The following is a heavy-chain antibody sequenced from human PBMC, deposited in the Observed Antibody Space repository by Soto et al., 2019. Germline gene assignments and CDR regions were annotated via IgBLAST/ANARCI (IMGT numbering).Heavy chain of an antibody. Sequence: LRLSCAASGFTFSSYGMHWIRQPPGKALEFLALIDWEEEKFYSPSLRTRLTVSKDTSKSQVVLTLTNVDPVDTATYYCKRSTNWNYEYYFDYWGQGTLVTVSS. CDR1: GFTFSSYGMH. CDR2: IDWEEEK. J-gene: IGHJ4*02. D-gene: IGHD1-7*01. CDR3: KRSTNWNYEYYFDY. V-gene: IGHV2-70*04.